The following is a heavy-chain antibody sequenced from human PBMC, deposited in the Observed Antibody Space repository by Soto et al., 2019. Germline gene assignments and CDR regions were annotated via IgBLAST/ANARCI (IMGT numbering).Heavy chain of an antibody. D-gene: IGHD2-21*02. Sequence: SVKVSCKASGGTFSSYTISWVRQAPGQGLEWMGRIIPILGIANYAQKFQGRVTITADKSTSTAYMELSSLRSEDTAVYYCARDADCGGDCYSGAYYYYYGMDVWGQ. CDR1: GGTFSSYT. CDR3: ARDADCGGDCYSGAYYYYYGMDV. V-gene: IGHV1-69*04. CDR2: IIPILGIA. J-gene: IGHJ6*02.